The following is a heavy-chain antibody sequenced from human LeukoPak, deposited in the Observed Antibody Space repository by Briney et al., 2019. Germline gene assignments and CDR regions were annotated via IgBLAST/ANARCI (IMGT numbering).Heavy chain of an antibody. CDR3: AKDIRAYYYGSGSYDDYYGMDV. Sequence: PGGSLRLSCAASGFTFDDYAMHWVRQAPGKGLEWVSGISWNSDSIGYADSVKGRFTISRDNAKNSLYLQMNSLRAEDTALYYCAKDIRAYYYGSGSYDDYYGMDVWGQGTTVTVSS. D-gene: IGHD3-10*01. CDR1: GFTFDDYA. J-gene: IGHJ6*02. V-gene: IGHV3-9*01. CDR2: ISWNSDSI.